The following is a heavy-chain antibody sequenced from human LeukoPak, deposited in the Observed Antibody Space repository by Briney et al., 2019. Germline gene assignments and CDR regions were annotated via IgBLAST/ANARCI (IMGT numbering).Heavy chain of an antibody. D-gene: IGHD5-24*01. CDR2: ISGSGVST. V-gene: IGHV3-23*01. Sequence: GGSLRLSCAASGFRFSSYAMSWVRQAPGKGLEWVSAISGSGVSTYYADSVKGRFTVSRDNSKNTLYLQMSSLRAEDTAVYYCAKQMAVDYFDYWGQGTLVSVSS. CDR1: GFRFSSYA. CDR3: AKQMAVDYFDY. J-gene: IGHJ4*02.